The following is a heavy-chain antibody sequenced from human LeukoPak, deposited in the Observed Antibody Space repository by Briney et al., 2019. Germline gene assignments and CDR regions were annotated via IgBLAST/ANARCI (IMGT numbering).Heavy chain of an antibody. CDR2: TSSDLNVK. V-gene: IGHV3-30-3*01. Sequence: GGSLRLSCAASGFTFRNYVIHWVRQAPGKGLEWVAVTSSDLNVKLYADSVKGRFTISRDNSKNTLYLQMNSLRAEDTAVYYCARGYGDYDIFDYWGQGTLVTVSS. D-gene: IGHD4-17*01. CDR3: ARGYGDYDIFDY. CDR1: GFTFRNYV. J-gene: IGHJ4*02.